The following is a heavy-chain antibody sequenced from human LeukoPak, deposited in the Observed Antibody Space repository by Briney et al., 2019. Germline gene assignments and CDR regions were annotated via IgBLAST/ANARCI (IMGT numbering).Heavy chain of an antibody. Sequence: GGSLRLSCAASGFTFSSYAMSWVRQAPGKGLEWVSAISGSGGSTYYADSVKGRFTISRDNPKNTLYLQMNSLRAEDTAVYYCAKAPSGGLYYYDYWGQGTLVTVSS. D-gene: IGHD3-10*01. CDR2: ISGSGGST. V-gene: IGHV3-23*01. CDR3: AKAPSGGLYYYDY. J-gene: IGHJ4*02. CDR1: GFTFSSYA.